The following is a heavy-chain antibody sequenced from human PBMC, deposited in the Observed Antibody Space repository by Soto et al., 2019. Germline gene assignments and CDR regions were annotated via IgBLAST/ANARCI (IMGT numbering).Heavy chain of an antibody. D-gene: IGHD4-4*01. J-gene: IGHJ5*02. CDR3: ARQLGHDYINNWFDP. CDR1: GYRFTSYW. CDR2: IYPGDSDA. Sequence: GESLKISCKGSGYRFTSYWIAWVRQMPGKGLEWMGIIYPGDSDARYSPSFQGQVTISVDKSISTAYLQWSSLKASDTAIYYCARQLGHDYINNWFDPWGQGTLVTVSS. V-gene: IGHV5-51*01.